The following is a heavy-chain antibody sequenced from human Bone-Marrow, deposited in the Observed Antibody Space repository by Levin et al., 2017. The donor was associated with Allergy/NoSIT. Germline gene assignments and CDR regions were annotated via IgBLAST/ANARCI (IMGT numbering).Heavy chain of an antibody. CDR3: ARPEVYCSSTSCYPYYYYGMDV. Sequence: ASVKVSCKASGGTFSSYAISWVRQAPGQGLEWMGGIIPIFGTANYAQKFQGRVTITADESTSTAYMELSSLRSEDTAVYYCARPEVYCSSTSCYPYYYYGMDVWGQGTTVTVSS. CDR1: GGTFSSYA. CDR2: IIPIFGTA. J-gene: IGHJ6*02. V-gene: IGHV1-69*13. D-gene: IGHD2-2*01.